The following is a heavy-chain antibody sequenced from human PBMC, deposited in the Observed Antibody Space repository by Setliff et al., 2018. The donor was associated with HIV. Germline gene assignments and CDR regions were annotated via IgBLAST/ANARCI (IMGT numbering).Heavy chain of an antibody. CDR1: GFTFSNYA. CDR3: AKDYSSGWFDY. V-gene: IGHV3-23*01. D-gene: IGHD6-19*01. CDR2: ISGSGDTT. Sequence: GGSLRLSCAASGFTFSNYAMTWVRQAPGKGLEWVSGISGSGDTTNYADSVKGRFTISRDDSKNTLYLQMNSLRAEDTAVYYCAKDYSSGWFDYWGQGTLVTVSS. J-gene: IGHJ4*02.